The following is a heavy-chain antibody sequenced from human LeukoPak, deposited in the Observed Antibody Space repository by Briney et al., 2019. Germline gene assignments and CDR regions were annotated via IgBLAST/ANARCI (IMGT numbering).Heavy chain of an antibody. V-gene: IGHV4-59*01. D-gene: IGHD2-15*01. CDR1: GGSISSYY. CDR2: IYYSGST. Sequence: SETLSLTCTVSGGSISSYYWSWIRQPPGKGLEWIGYIYYSGSTNYNPSLKSRVTISVDTSKNQFSLKLSSVTAADTAVYYCARDRGGFRFDPWGQGTLVTVSS. CDR3: ARDRGGFRFDP. J-gene: IGHJ5*02.